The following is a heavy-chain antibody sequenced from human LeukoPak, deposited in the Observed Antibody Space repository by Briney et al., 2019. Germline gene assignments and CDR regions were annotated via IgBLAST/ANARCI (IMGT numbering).Heavy chain of an antibody. CDR3: ARTIAVRAFDI. CDR1: GGSISSYY. D-gene: IGHD6-19*01. V-gene: IGHV4-59*01. Sequence: SETLSLTCTVSGGSISSYYWSWIRQPPGKGLEWIGYIYYSGSTNYNPSLKSRVTISVDTSKNQFSLKLSSVTAADTAVYYCARTIAVRAFDIWGQGTMVTVSS. CDR2: IYYSGST. J-gene: IGHJ3*02.